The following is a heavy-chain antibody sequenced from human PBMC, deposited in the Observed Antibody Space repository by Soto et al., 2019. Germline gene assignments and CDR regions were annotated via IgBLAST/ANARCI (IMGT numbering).Heavy chain of an antibody. Sequence: SETLSLTCAVYGGSFSGYYWSWIRQPPGKGLEWIGEINHSGSTNYNPSLKSRVTISVDTSKNQFSLKLSSVTAADTAVYYCARRHQLLSNSYYYGMDVWGQGTTVTVSS. D-gene: IGHD2-2*01. CDR3: ARRHQLLSNSYYYGMDV. CDR2: INHSGST. V-gene: IGHV4-34*01. J-gene: IGHJ6*02. CDR1: GGSFSGYY.